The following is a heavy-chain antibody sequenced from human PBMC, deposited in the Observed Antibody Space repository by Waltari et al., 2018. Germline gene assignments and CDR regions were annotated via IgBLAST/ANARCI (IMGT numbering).Heavy chain of an antibody. Sequence: QVQLVESGGGVVQPGPSLRLSCAASAFTFSSYTMHWVRQAPGKGLDWVAVISYDGSNKYYADSVKGRFTVSRDNSKNTLDLQMDSLRPEDTALYYCARTYESGSYYYYMDVWGRGTTVAISS. D-gene: IGHD3-3*01. CDR3: ARTYESGSYYYYMDV. CDR2: ISYDGSNK. CDR1: AFTFSSYT. V-gene: IGHV3-30*04. J-gene: IGHJ6*03.